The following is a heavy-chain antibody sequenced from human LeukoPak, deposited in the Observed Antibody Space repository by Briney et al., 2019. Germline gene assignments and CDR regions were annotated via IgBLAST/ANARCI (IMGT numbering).Heavy chain of an antibody. Sequence: SETLSLTCSVSGGSISSGDYFWTWIRQPPGKGLEYIGYIYYSGTTYYNPSLKSRITMSVDMSANQFSLRLTPVSAADTAVYYCTRAYWIGFHFDSWDQGILVSVSS. CDR2: IYYSGTT. CDR1: GGSISSGDYF. J-gene: IGHJ4*02. D-gene: IGHD3-3*01. V-gene: IGHV4-30-4*01. CDR3: TRAYWIGFHFDS.